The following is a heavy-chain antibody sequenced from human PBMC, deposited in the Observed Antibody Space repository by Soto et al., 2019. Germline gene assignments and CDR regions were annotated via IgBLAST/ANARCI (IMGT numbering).Heavy chain of an antibody. D-gene: IGHD3-22*01. CDR1: GDSISSYY. V-gene: IGHV4-59*01. CDR3: ARASYYYDRSGYHYSGFDH. Sequence: SETLSLTCTVSGDSISSYYWSWIRQPPGKGLEWIGYIYYSGTTNYNPSLKSRVSISVDTSKSQFSLKLTSVTAADTAVYYCARASYYYDRSGYHYSGFDHWGQGTLVTVSS. CDR2: IYYSGTT. J-gene: IGHJ4*02.